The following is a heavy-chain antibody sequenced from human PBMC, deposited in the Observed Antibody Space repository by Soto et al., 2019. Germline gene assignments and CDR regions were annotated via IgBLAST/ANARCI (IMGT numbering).Heavy chain of an antibody. Sequence: GGSVRLSCAASGFTFDDYAMHWVRQAPGKGLEWVAVIGYGGSNKYYADTVKGRFTVSRDDSKSTLYLQMSGLRVDDTALYYCAKDAVAYNGEWDWFDLWGQGTLVTVSS. CDR2: IGYGGSNK. J-gene: IGHJ5*02. V-gene: IGHV3-30-3*01. CDR3: AKDAVAYNGEWDWFDL. CDR1: GFTFDDYA. D-gene: IGHD3-10*01.